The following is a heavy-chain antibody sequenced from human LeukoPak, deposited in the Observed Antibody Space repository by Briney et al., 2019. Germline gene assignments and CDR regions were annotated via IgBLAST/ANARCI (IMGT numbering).Heavy chain of an antibody. CDR2: ISYAGSTE. V-gene: IGHV3-30*18. J-gene: IGHJ4*02. CDR1: GFTFSSYG. D-gene: IGHD6-19*01. Sequence: GGSLRLSCAASGFTFSSYGMHWVRQAPGKGLEWVAVISYAGSTEYYADSVRGRFTISRDNSKNTLYLQINSLRAEDTAVYYCTKEPIPVAGGYYFDYWGQGTLVTVSS. CDR3: TKEPIPVAGGYYFDY.